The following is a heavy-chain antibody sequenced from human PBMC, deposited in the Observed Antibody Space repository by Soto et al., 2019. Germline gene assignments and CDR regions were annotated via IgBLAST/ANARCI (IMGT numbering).Heavy chain of an antibody. CDR1: GGSVRSGNYY. CDR2: IYYSGST. CDR3: ARDACSGGNCYSDY. D-gene: IGHD2-15*01. V-gene: IGHV4-61*01. J-gene: IGHJ4*02. Sequence: QVQLQESGPGLVMPSETLSLTCTVSGGSVRSGNYYWSWIRQPPGKGLEWIGYIYYSGSTNYNPSLKSRVTISVDTSRDQFSIRLSSVTAADTAVYYCARDACSGGNCYSDYWGQGTLVTVSS.